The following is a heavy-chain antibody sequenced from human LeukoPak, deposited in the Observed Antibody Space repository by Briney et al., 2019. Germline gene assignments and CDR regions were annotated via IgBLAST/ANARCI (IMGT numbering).Heavy chain of an antibody. CDR2: IRFGGDNK. CDR3: ARSVYGSGSYMDV. V-gene: IGHV3-33*08. Sequence: PGRSLRLSCASFGFTFSSYGMHWVRQAPGKGLEWVAVIRFGGDNKYYGEAVKGRFTIARNNAENKLFLDMNNLRADDTAVYFCARSVYGSGSYMDVWGQGTTVIVSS. D-gene: IGHD3-10*01. CDR1: GFTFSSYG. J-gene: IGHJ6*03.